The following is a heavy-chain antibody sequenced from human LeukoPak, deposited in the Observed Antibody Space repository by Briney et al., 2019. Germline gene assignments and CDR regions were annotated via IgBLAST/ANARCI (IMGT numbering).Heavy chain of an antibody. Sequence: SVKVSCKASGYTFTNYAMNWVRQAPGQGLEWMGGIIPIFGTANYAQKFQGRVTITADKSTSTAYMELSSLRSEDTAVYYCARALLWFGELGGENWFDPWGQGTLVTVSS. V-gene: IGHV1-69*06. CDR3: ARALLWFGELGGENWFDP. J-gene: IGHJ5*02. CDR1: GYTFTNYA. D-gene: IGHD3-10*01. CDR2: IIPIFGTA.